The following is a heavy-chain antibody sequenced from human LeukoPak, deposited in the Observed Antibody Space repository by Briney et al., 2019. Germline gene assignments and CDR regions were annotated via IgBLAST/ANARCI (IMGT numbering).Heavy chain of an antibody. CDR2: INHSGST. CDR3: ARLLPEYDYGDQTRFDY. V-gene: IGHV4-34*01. D-gene: IGHD4-17*01. CDR1: GGSFSGYY. Sequence: SETLSLTCAVYGGSFSGYYWSWIRQPPGKGLEWIGEINHSGSTNYNPSLKSRVTISVDTSKNQFSLKLSSVTAADTAVYYCARLLPEYDYGDQTRFDYWGQGTLVTVSS. J-gene: IGHJ4*02.